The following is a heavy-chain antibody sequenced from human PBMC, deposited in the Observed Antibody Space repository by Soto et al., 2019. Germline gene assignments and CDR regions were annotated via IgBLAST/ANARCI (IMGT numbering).Heavy chain of an antibody. CDR1: GDSISSSNYF. V-gene: IGHV4-39*01. CDR2: VFYSGST. J-gene: IGHJ4*02. Sequence: SETLSLTCTVSGDSISSSNYFWGWIRQPPGKGLEWIGTVFYSGSTYYNPSLKSRVTISVDTSKNQFSLRLISVTAADTALYYCARRYGWLYFDYWGQGSLVTVSS. D-gene: IGHD6-19*01. CDR3: ARRYGWLYFDY.